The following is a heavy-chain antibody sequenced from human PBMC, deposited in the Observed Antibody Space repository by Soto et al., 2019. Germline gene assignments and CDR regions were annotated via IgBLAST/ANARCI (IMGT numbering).Heavy chain of an antibody. Sequence: EVQLVETGGGLIQPGGSLRLSCAASGFSISSNYVTWVRQAPGKGLEWVSLLYSGGTSYYADSVKGRFTISRDTLFLQMNRLKTEDTAVYYSARGQQVSTIRGVQGFDYWGQGTLVTVSS. V-gene: IGHV3-53*02. CDR3: ARGQQVSTIRGVQGFDY. CDR1: GFSISSNY. D-gene: IGHD3-10*01. CDR2: LYSGGTS. J-gene: IGHJ4*02.